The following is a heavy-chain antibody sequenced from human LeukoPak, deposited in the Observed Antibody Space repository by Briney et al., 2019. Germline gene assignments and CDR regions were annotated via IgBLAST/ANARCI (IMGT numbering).Heavy chain of an antibody. V-gene: IGHV4-34*01. J-gene: IGHJ3*02. Sequence: SETLSLTCAVYGGSFSGYYWSWIRQPPGKGLEWIGEINHSGSTNYSPSLKSRVTISVDTSKNQFSLKLSSVTAADTAVYYCARERYYDPDAFDIWGQGTMVTVSS. D-gene: IGHD3-22*01. CDR1: GGSFSGYY. CDR2: INHSGST. CDR3: ARERYYDPDAFDI.